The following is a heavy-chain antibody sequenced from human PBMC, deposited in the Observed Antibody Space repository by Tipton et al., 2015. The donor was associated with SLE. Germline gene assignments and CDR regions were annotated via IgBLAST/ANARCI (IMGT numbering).Heavy chain of an antibody. V-gene: IGHV4-31*02. CDR1: GFTFSSYE. CDR2: IYYSGST. Sequence: LRLSCAASGFTFSSYEMNWVRQHPGKGLEWIGYIYYSGSTYYNPPPQSRVTISVDTSKNQFSRKRSSVTAADTAVYYCARDKSSSWYGVYMDVWGKGTTVTVSS. J-gene: IGHJ6*03. D-gene: IGHD6-13*01. CDR3: ARDKSSSWYGVYMDV.